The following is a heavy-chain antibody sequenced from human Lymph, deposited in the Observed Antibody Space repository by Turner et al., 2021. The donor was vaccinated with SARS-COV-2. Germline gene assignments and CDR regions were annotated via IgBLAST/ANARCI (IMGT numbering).Heavy chain of an antibody. CDR1: GASISNYY. Sequence: QVPLQESGPGLVKPSETLSLTCTVSGASISNYYWSWIRQPPGKGLEWIGYIYYSGSTNYNPSLKSRVTISVDTSKNQFSLKLSSVTAADTAVYYCARGFDYWGQGTLVTVSS. CDR2: IYYSGST. J-gene: IGHJ4*02. CDR3: ARGFDY. V-gene: IGHV4-59*01.